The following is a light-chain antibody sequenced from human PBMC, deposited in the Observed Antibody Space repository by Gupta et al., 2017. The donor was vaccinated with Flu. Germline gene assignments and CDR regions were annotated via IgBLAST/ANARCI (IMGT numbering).Light chain of an antibody. CDR3: QQRSNWPPVVS. V-gene: IGKV3-11*01. J-gene: IGKJ4*01. CDR1: QSVGMF. Sequence: VLTQSPATLSLSPGVRATLSCRASQSVGMFFALYQQRSGQAPRLLIYDTSKRATGIPARFSGSGSGTDFTLTISSLEAEDFAVYYCQQRSNWPPVVSFGGGTKVEIK. CDR2: DTS.